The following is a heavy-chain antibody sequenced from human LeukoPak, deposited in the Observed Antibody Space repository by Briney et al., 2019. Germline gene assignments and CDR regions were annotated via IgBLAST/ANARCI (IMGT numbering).Heavy chain of an antibody. CDR2: IWYDGSIK. Sequence: GGSLRLSCAASGFTFRSYGMHWVRQAPGKGLEWVAVIWYDGSIKFYVDSVKGRFTISRDNSKNTLYLQMNSLRTEDTAVYYCARDPMTAAGSKDGMDVWGQGTTVTVSS. D-gene: IGHD6-13*01. CDR3: ARDPMTAAGSKDGMDV. J-gene: IGHJ6*02. CDR1: GFTFRSYG. V-gene: IGHV3-33*01.